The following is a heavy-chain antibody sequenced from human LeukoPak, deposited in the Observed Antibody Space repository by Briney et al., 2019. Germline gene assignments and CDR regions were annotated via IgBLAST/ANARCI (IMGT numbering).Heavy chain of an antibody. Sequence: SETLSLTCTVSGDSISNYYCSWIRQPPGKGLEWIGYIYYSGSTNYNPSLKSRVTISVDTSKNQFSLKLSSVTAADTAVYYCATRSIAVAGLYYYYGMDVWGQGTTVTVSS. D-gene: IGHD6-19*01. J-gene: IGHJ6*02. CDR1: GDSISNYY. CDR2: IYYSGST. CDR3: ATRSIAVAGLYYYYGMDV. V-gene: IGHV4-59*01.